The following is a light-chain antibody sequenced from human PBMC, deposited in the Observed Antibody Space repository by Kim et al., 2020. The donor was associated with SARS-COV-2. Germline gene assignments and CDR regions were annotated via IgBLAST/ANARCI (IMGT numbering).Light chain of an antibody. CDR3: QQYNSYPYT. V-gene: IGKV1-5*03. Sequence: SASVGDRVTITGRASQSISSWLAWYQQKPGKAPKLLIYKASSLESVVPSRFSGSGSGTEFTLTISSLQPDDFATYYCQQYNSYPYTFGQGTKLEIK. CDR2: KAS. J-gene: IGKJ2*01. CDR1: QSISSW.